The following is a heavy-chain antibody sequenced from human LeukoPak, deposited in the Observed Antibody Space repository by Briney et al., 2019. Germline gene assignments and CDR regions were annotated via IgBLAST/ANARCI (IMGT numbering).Heavy chain of an antibody. Sequence: SQTLSLTCAISGDSVPSNNAAWNWIRQSPSRGLEWLGRTYYRSKWSYNYALSVQSRISIKSDTSKNQFSLQLKSVTPEDTAVYYCARSTGDMDSWGQGTLVTVSS. CDR2: TYYRSKWSY. CDR3: ARSTGDMDS. CDR1: GDSVPSNNAA. J-gene: IGHJ4*02. D-gene: IGHD2-8*02. V-gene: IGHV6-1*01.